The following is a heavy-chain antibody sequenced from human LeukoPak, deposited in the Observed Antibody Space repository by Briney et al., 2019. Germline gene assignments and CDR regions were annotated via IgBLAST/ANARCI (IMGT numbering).Heavy chain of an antibody. CDR3: RGMPIYYYYYMDV. CDR1: GGSFSGYY. CDR2: INHSGST. J-gene: IGHJ6*03. D-gene: IGHD2-2*01. Sequence: KASETLSLTCAVYGGSFSGYYWSWIRQPPGKGLEWIGEINHSGSTNYNPSLKSRVTISVDTSKTQFSLKLSSVTAADTAVYYCRGMPIYYYYYMDVWGKGTTVTVSS. V-gene: IGHV4-34*01.